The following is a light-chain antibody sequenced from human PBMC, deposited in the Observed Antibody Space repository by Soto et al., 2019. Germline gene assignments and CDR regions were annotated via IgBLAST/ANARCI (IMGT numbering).Light chain of an antibody. Sequence: EIFFAQSPVTLSFSPGEIATLSCMSNQTVRNNYLAWYQQKPGQAPRLLIFDASTRATGIPARFSGSGSGTEFTLTISGLQSEDFAIYYCQQYNKGLSITLGQGRRLEIK. V-gene: IGKV3-15*01. CDR3: QQYNKGLSIT. CDR1: QTVRNN. J-gene: IGKJ5*01. CDR2: DAS.